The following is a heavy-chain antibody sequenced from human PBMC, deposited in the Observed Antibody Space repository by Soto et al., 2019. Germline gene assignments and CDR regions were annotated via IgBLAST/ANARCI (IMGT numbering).Heavy chain of an antibody. CDR2: ISDDGSTK. Sequence: GGSLRLSCAASGFTFSNYAIHWVRQAPGKGLEWVVVISDDGSTKHYADSVKGRFTISRDNSKNTLSLQMNNLRTEDTAVYYCARGLVVVISQDWFDPWGQGTLVTVSS. D-gene: IGHD3-22*01. J-gene: IGHJ5*02. V-gene: IGHV3-30*04. CDR1: GFTFSNYA. CDR3: ARGLVVVISQDWFDP.